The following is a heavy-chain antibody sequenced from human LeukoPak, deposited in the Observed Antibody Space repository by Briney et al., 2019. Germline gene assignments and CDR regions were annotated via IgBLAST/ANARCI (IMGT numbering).Heavy chain of an antibody. CDR1: GFMFSSYW. D-gene: IGHD1-26*01. J-gene: IGHJ4*02. CDR2: INQDGGTR. CDR3: ARISRSRRSLDY. V-gene: IGHV3-7*01. Sequence: GGSLRLSCEVSGFMFSSYWMSWARQAPGKGLEWVGNINQDGGTRHYVGSVKGRFTTSRDNSKKSLFLQMNSLRVEDTAVYYCARISRSRRSLDYWGQGTLVTVSS.